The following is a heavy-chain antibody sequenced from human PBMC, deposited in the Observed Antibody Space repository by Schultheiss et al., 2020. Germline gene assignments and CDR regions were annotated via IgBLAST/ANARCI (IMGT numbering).Heavy chain of an antibody. Sequence: GGSLRLSCAASGFTVSSNYMSWVRQAPGKGLEWVSAIIGSGGSTYYADSVKGRFTLSRDNSKNTLYLQMNSLRAEDTAVYYCAKDTYCTGGGVCLLGLFESWGLGTLVTVSS. CDR3: AKDTYCTGGGVCLLGLFES. CDR1: GFTVSSNY. CDR2: IIGSGGST. V-gene: IGHV3-23*01. J-gene: IGHJ4*02. D-gene: IGHD2-8*02.